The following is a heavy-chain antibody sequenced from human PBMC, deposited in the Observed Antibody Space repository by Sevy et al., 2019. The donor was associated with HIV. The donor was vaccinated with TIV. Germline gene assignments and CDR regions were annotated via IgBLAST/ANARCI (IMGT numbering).Heavy chain of an antibody. D-gene: IGHD2-2*02. J-gene: IGHJ6*02. CDR2: ISSSGRTI. Sequence: GGSLRLSCAASGFTFSDYYMSWIRQAPGKGLEWVSYISSSGRTIYYADSVKGRFTISRDKAKNSLYLQMNSLRAEDAAVYYCSRVRCRSTSGYTGNHYYYYGMDVWGQRTSVTVSS. CDR1: GFTFSDYY. V-gene: IGHV3-11*01. CDR3: SRVRCRSTSGYTGNHYYYYGMDV.